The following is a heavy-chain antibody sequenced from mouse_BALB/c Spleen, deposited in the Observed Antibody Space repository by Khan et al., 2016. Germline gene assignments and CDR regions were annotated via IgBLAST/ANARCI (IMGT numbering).Heavy chain of an antibody. CDR3: AEEYYGSNWFAY. D-gene: IGHD1-1*01. Sequence: QIQLVQSGPELKKPGETVKISCKASGYTFTNYGMNWVKQAPGKGLKWMGWINTNTGEPTYAEEFKGRFAFSLETSASTAYLQINNLKNEDTATYFCAEEYYGSNWFAYWGQGTLVTVSA. V-gene: IGHV9-3*02. CDR1: GYTFTNYG. CDR2: INTNTGEP. J-gene: IGHJ3*01.